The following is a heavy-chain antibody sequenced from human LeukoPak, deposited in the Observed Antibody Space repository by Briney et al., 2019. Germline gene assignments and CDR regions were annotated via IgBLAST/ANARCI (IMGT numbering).Heavy chain of an antibody. V-gene: IGHV1-3*01. CDR3: ARPDYDILTGAPYYYYGMDV. CDR1: GYTFTSYA. Sequence: ASVKVSCKASGYTFTSYAMHWVRQAPGQRLEWMGWINAGNGNTKYSQKFQGRVTITRDTSASTAYMELSSLRSEDTAVYYCARPDYDILTGAPYYYYGMDVWGQGTTVTVSS. CDR2: INAGNGNT. D-gene: IGHD3-9*01. J-gene: IGHJ6*02.